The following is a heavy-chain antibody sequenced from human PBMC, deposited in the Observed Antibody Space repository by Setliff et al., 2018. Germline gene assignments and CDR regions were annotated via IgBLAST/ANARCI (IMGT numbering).Heavy chain of an antibody. Sequence: PSETLSLTCTVSCGSISSHYWSWIRQPPGKGLEWIGSIYYSGSTNYNPSLKSRVTISVDTSKNPFSLKLSSVTAADTAVYYCARLRKSTTASDYWGQGTLVTVS. CDR1: CGSISSHY. J-gene: IGHJ4*02. D-gene: IGHD1-26*01. CDR3: ARLRKSTTASDY. V-gene: IGHV4-59*08. CDR2: IYYSGST.